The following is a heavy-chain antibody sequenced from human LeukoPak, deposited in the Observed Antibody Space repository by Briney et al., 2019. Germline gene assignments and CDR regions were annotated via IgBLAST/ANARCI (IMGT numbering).Heavy chain of an antibody. CDR2: INPSGGST. CDR1: GYTFTSYY. J-gene: IGHJ6*03. V-gene: IGHV1-46*03. Sequence: ASVKVSCKASGYTFTSYYMHWVRQAPGQGREWMGIINPSGGSTSYAQKFQGRVTMTRDTSTSTVYMELSSLRSEDTAVYYCAREGHGPQNYYYYYYMDVWGKGTTVTVSS. D-gene: IGHD2-8*01. CDR3: AREGHGPQNYYYYYYMDV.